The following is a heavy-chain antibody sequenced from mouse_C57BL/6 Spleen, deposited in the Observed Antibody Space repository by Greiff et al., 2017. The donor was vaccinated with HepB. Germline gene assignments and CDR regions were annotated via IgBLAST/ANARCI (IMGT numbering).Heavy chain of an antibody. D-gene: IGHD1-1*01. CDR1: GYAFSSYW. CDR2: IYPGDGDT. J-gene: IGHJ3*01. Sequence: VQLQQSGAELVKPGASVKISCKASGYAFSSYWMNWVKQRPGKGLEWIGQIYPGDGDTNYNGKFKGKATLTADKSSSTAYMQLSSLTSEDSAVYFCARFYYYGSPPFAYWGQGTLVTVSA. V-gene: IGHV1-80*01. CDR3: ARFYYYGSPPFAY.